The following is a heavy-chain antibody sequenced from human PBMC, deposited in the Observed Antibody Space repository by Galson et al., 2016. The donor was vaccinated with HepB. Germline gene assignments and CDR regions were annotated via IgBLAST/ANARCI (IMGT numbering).Heavy chain of an antibody. CDR1: GYSFTSYW. V-gene: IGHV5-51*01. CDR3: ARRGYCSSTSCRPRWFDP. CDR2: IYPGDSDT. Sequence: QSGAEVKKPGESLKISCKGSGYSFTSYWIGWVRQMPGKGLEWMGIIYPGDSDTRYSPSFQGPVTISADKSISTAYLQWSSLKASDTAMYYCARRGYCSSTSCRPRWFDPWGQGTLVIVPS. J-gene: IGHJ5*02. D-gene: IGHD2-2*01.